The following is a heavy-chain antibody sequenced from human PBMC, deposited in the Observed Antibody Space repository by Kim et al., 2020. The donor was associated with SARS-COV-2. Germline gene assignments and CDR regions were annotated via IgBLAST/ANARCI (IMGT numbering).Heavy chain of an antibody. Sequence: SRSNGGSTYYTDSVKGRINIARDKSKNTVYLQMSSLRTEDTAVYYCVKGSDWGQGTLVTVSS. CDR2: SRSNGGST. CDR3: VKGSD. J-gene: IGHJ4*02. V-gene: IGHV3-64D*06.